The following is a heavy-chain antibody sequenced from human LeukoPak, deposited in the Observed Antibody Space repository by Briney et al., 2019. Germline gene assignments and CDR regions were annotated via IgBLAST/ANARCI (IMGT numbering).Heavy chain of an antibody. Sequence: SETLSLTCAVYGGSFSGYYWSWIRQPPGKGLEWIGEINHSGSTNYNPSLESRVTISVDTSKNQFSLKLSSVTAADTAVYYCANTAAGTYYYYMDVWGKGTTVTVSS. CDR1: GGSFSGYY. CDR2: INHSGST. J-gene: IGHJ6*03. CDR3: ANTAAGTYYYYMDV. D-gene: IGHD6-13*01. V-gene: IGHV4-34*01.